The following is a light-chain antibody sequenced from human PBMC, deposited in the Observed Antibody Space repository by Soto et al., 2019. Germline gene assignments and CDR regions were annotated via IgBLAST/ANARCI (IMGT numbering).Light chain of an antibody. CDR2: GVS. CDR3: QQYDESPI. V-gene: IGKV3-20*01. Sequence: EIVLTQSPDTLSLSPGERASLSCRVSQSVSSNYLAWYQQTPGQAPRLLIYGVSTRATGIPDRFRGSGSGTDFTLTITRLEPEDFAVYLCQQYDESPIFGGGTKVEIK. J-gene: IGKJ4*01. CDR1: QSVSSNY.